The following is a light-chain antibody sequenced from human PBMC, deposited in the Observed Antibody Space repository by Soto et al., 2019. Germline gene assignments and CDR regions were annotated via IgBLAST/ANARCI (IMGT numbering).Light chain of an antibody. CDR1: QSVSSS. J-gene: IGKJ2*01. V-gene: IGKV3-20*01. CDR3: QQYGSSPMYT. Sequence: EIVMTQSPATLSVSPGERVTLSCRASQSVSSSLAWYQQKPGQAPRLLIYGASSRATGIPDRFSGSGSGTDFTLTISRLEPEDFAVYYCQQYGSSPMYTFGQGTKLEIK. CDR2: GAS.